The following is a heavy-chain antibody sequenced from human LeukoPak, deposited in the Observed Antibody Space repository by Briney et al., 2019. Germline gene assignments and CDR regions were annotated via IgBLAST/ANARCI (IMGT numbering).Heavy chain of an antibody. Sequence: SSETLSLTCTVSGGSISSSYYWGWIRQPPGKGLEWIGSIYHSGSTYYNPSLKSRVTISVDTSKNQFSLKVNSVTAADTAVYYCARGIAVVDYWGQGTLVTVSS. D-gene: IGHD6-19*01. J-gene: IGHJ4*02. CDR3: ARGIAVVDY. CDR1: GGSISSSYY. CDR2: IYHSGST. V-gene: IGHV4-38-2*02.